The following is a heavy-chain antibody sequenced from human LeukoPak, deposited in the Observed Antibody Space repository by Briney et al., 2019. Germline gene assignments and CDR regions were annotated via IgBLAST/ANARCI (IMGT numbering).Heavy chain of an antibody. J-gene: IGHJ5*02. CDR1: GFTFSSFD. CDR3: AKGGGYSYGSLLYNWFET. V-gene: IGHV3-23*01. Sequence: GGSLRLSCSASGFTFSSFDLSWVRQAPGKGLEWVSGIIGNGGSAYYADSVKGRFTISRDNSKNTLYLQMNGLRAEDTAVYYCAKGGGYSYGSLLYNWFETWGQGTLVTVSS. D-gene: IGHD5-18*01. CDR2: IIGNGGSA.